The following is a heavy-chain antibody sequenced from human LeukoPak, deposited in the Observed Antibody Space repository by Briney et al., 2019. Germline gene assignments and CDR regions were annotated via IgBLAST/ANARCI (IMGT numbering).Heavy chain of an antibody. J-gene: IGHJ4*02. V-gene: IGHV1-18*01. Sequence: ASVKVSCKASGYTFTSYGISWVRQAPGQGLEWMGWISAYNGNTNYAQKLQGRVTMTTDTSTSTAYMELRSLRSDGTAVYYCARGGLTITMFGVPIIRNFDYWGQGTLVTVSS. D-gene: IGHD3-3*01. CDR1: GYTFTSYG. CDR3: ARGGLTITMFGVPIIRNFDY. CDR2: ISAYNGNT.